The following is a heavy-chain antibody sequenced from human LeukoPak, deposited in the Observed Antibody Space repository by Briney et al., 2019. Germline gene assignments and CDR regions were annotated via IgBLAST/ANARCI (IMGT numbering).Heavy chain of an antibody. CDR1: GYTFTASY. J-gene: IGHJ5*02. CDR2: INPTSGAS. V-gene: IGHV1-2*02. D-gene: IGHD3-22*01. Sequence: ASVTVSCKGYGYTFTASYIHWVRQPPGQGLEWMGWINPTSGASNYAQKFQDRVTMTRDTSINTVYMELSRLGSADTALYYCARLMGIVVAKNWCDPWGQGTLVTVSS. CDR3: ARLMGIVVAKNWCDP.